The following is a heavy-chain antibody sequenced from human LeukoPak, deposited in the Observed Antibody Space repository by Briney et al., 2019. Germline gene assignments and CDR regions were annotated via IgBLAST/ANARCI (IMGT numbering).Heavy chain of an antibody. CDR3: ARGAPSGYDSSGSAFDI. D-gene: IGHD3-22*01. CDR2: INPSGGST. Sequence: ASVKVSCKASGYTFTSYYMHWVRQAPGQGLEWMGIINPSGGSTSYAQKFQGRVTMTRDTSTSTVYMELSSLRSEDTAVYYCARGAPSGYDSSGSAFDIWGQGTMVTVSS. J-gene: IGHJ3*02. V-gene: IGHV1-46*01. CDR1: GYTFTSYY.